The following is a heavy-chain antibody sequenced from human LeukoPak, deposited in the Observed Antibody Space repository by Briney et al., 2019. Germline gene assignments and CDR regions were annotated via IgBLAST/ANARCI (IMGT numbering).Heavy chain of an antibody. J-gene: IGHJ5*02. D-gene: IGHD2/OR15-2a*01. Sequence: GGSLRLSCAASRFTFSSYEMNWVRQAPGKGLEWVSYISSSGSTIYYADSVKGRFTISRDNAKNSLYLQMNSLRAEDTAVYYCARAQYYGGGEDPWGQGTLVTVSS. CDR2: ISSSGSTI. V-gene: IGHV3-48*03. CDR1: RFTFSSYE. CDR3: ARAQYYGGGEDP.